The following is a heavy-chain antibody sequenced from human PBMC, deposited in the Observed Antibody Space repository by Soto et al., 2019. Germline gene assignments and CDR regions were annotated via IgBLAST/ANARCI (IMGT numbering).Heavy chain of an antibody. CDR3: AREYLDYYDTSGYYY. D-gene: IGHD3-22*01. V-gene: IGHV1-18*04. Sequence: ASVKVSCKASGFTFTDYGFTWVRQAPGQGLEWMGRISPYNGNTNFAQNVQGRVTMTTDTSTSTVYLELRSLRSDDAAVYYCAREYLDYYDTSGYYYWGEGTLVTVSS. J-gene: IGHJ4*02. CDR1: GFTFTDYG. CDR2: ISPYNGNT.